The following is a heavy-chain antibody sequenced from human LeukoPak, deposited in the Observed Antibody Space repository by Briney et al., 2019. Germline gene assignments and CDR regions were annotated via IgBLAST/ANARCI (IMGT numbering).Heavy chain of an antibody. CDR1: GGSISGSSYY. D-gene: IGHD3-16*01. V-gene: IGHV4-39*07. Sequence: SETLSLTCTVSGGSISGSSYYWGWIRQPPGKGLEWIGSIYYSGSTNYNPSLKSRVTISVDTSKNQFSLNLSSVTAADTAVYYCARFGSLREPIHDYWGQGTLVTVSS. CDR3: ARFGSLREPIHDY. CDR2: IYYSGST. J-gene: IGHJ4*02.